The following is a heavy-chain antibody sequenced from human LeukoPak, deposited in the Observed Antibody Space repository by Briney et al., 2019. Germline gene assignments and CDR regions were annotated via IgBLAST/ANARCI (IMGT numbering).Heavy chain of an antibody. CDR2: IYHSGST. CDR3: ASIKGYFDY. Sequence: SETLSLTCTVSGYSISSGYYWGWIRQPPGKGLEWIGSIYHSGSTYYNPSLKSRVTISLDMSQNQFSLRLRSVTAADTAVYYCASIKGYFDYWGQGTLVTVSS. V-gene: IGHV4-38-2*02. CDR1: GYSISSGYY. J-gene: IGHJ4*02.